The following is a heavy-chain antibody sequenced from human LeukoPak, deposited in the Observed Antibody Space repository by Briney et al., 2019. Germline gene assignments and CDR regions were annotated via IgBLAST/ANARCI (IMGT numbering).Heavy chain of an antibody. V-gene: IGHV1-2*06. CDR1: GYTFTGYY. D-gene: IGHD3-22*01. Sequence: ASVKVSSKASGYTFTGYYMHWVRQAPGQGLEWMGRINPNSGGTNYAQKFQGRVTMTRDTSISTAYMELSRLRSDDTAVYYCARFVNYYDSSGFFWFDPWGQGTLVTVSS. CDR3: ARFVNYYDSSGFFWFDP. CDR2: INPNSGGT. J-gene: IGHJ5*02.